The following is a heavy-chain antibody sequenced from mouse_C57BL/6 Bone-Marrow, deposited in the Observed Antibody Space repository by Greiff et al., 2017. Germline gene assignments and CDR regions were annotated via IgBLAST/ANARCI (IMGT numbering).Heavy chain of an antibody. CDR2: IDPEDGET. Sequence: VHVKQSGAELVKPGASVKLSCTASGFNIKDYYIHWVKQRPEQGLEWIGRIDPEDGETKYAPKFQDKATLTADTSSNTAYLQLSSLTSEDTAVYYCTRSLIYYGTNYWGQGTTLTVSS. D-gene: IGHD1-1*01. V-gene: IGHV14-2*01. CDR3: TRSLIYYGTNY. J-gene: IGHJ2*01. CDR1: GFNIKDYY.